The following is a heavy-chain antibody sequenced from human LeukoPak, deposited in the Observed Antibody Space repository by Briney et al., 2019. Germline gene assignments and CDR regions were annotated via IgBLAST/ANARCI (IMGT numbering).Heavy chain of an antibody. D-gene: IGHD2-2*01. V-gene: IGHV4-59*13. CDR2: IYSGSS. CDR3: GRAGPGAFFDH. Sequence: SETLSLTCTVSGCSISSYYGRSIRQPPGKGLEWIGYIYSGSSSYNPSLQSRVTISVDTSMNQFSLKLTSMTAADTAVYYCGRAGPGAFFDHWGRGALVTVSS. CDR1: GCSISSYY. J-gene: IGHJ4*02.